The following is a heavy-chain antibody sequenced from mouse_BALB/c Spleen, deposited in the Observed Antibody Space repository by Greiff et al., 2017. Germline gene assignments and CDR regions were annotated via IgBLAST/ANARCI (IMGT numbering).Heavy chain of an antibody. V-gene: IGHV2-9*02. D-gene: IGHD1-1*01. CDR3: AREDYYGSSYGY. CDR2: IWAGGST. J-gene: IGHJ2*01. CDR1: GFSLTSYG. Sequence: VKVVESGPGLVAPSQSLSITCTVSGFSLTSYGVHWVRQPPGKGLEWLGVIWAGGSTNYNSALMSRLSISKDNSKSQVFLKMNSLQTDDTAMYYCAREDYYGSSYGYWGQGTTLTVSS.